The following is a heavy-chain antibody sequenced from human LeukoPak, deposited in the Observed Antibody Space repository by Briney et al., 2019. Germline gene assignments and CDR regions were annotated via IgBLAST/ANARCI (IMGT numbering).Heavy chain of an antibody. CDR3: ARRGVAVAGTSPGALDY. CDR2: INPSGGST. D-gene: IGHD6-19*01. J-gene: IGHJ4*02. CDR1: GYTFTSYN. V-gene: IGHV1-46*01. Sequence: ASVKVSCKASGYTFTSYNMHWVRQAPGQGLEWMGIINPSGGSTSYAQKFQGRVTMTRDTSTSTVYMELSSLRSEDTAVYYCARRGVAVAGTSPGALDYWGQGTLVTVSS.